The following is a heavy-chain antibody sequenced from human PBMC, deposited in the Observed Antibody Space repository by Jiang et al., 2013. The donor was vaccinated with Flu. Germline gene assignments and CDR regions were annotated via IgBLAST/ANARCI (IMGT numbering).Heavy chain of an antibody. D-gene: IGHD2-2*01. CDR3: AGGIVVVPAANATLGIDY. V-gene: IGHV4-34*01. CDR1: GYY. CDR2: INHSGST. Sequence: GYYWSWIRQPPGKGLEWIGEINHSGSTNYNPSLKSRVTISVDTSKNQFSLKLSSVTAADTAVYYCAGGIVVVPAANATLGIDYWGQGTLVTVSS. J-gene: IGHJ4*02.